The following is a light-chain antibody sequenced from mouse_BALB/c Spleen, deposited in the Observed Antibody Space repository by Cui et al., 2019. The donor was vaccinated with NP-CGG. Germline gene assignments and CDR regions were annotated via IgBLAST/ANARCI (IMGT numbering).Light chain of an antibody. CDR2: GTN. J-gene: IGLJ1*01. Sequence: QAVLTQESSLTTSPGETVTLTCRSSTGAVTTSNYANWVQEKPDHLFTGLIGGTNNRAPGVPARFSGSLIGDKAALTITGAQTEDEAIYFCALWYSNHWVFGGGTTLNVL. CDR3: ALWYSNHWV. CDR1: TGAVTTSNY. V-gene: IGLV1*01.